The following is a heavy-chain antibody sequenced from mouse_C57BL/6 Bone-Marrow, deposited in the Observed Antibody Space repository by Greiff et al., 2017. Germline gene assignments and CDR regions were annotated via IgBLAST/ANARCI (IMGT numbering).Heavy chain of an antibody. V-gene: IGHV1-81*01. CDR1: GYTFTSYG. Sequence: QVQLKESGAELARPGASVKLSCKASGYTFTSYGISWVKQRTGQGLEWIGEIYPRSGNTYYNEKFKGKDTLTADKSSSTAYMELRSLTSEDSAVYFCARFIDYAPWFAYWGQGTLVTVSA. CDR2: IYPRSGNT. CDR3: ARFIDYAPWFAY. J-gene: IGHJ3*01. D-gene: IGHD2-4*01.